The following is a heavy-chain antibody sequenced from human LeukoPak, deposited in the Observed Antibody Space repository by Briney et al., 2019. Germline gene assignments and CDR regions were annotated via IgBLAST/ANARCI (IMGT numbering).Heavy chain of an antibody. J-gene: IGHJ4*02. D-gene: IGHD6-13*01. Sequence: EXXSSIISISSSIYYPDSVKCRFTISRHNPKNSLYLQMNSLRAEDTAVYYCASEHSSSWYFGGYWGQGTLVTVSS. V-gene: IGHV3-21*01. CDR3: ASEHSSSWYFGGY. CDR2: IISISSSI.